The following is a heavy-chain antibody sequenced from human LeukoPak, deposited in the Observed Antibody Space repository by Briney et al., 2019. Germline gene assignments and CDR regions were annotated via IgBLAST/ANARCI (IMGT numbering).Heavy chain of an antibody. CDR3: AKDMGAYSSGPLDY. D-gene: IGHD6-19*01. Sequence: GGSLRLSCAASGFTFDDYAVHWVRQAPGKGLEWVSGISWNSGSIGYADSVKGRFTISRDNAKNSLYLQMNSLRAEDTALYYCAKDMGAYSSGPLDYWGQGTLVTVSS. CDR1: GFTFDDYA. J-gene: IGHJ4*02. CDR2: ISWNSGSI. V-gene: IGHV3-9*01.